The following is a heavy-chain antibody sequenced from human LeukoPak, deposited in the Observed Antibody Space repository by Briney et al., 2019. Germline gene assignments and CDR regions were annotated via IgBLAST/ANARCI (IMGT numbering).Heavy chain of an antibody. D-gene: IGHD1-26*01. J-gene: IGHJ4*02. CDR3: ARDSGSCKLDY. CDR2: INHSGDT. Sequence: SETLSLTCAVYGGSFSGYYWSWIRQPPGKGLEWIGEINHSGDTNYNPSLKSRVTISVDTSKNQFSLKLSSVTAADTALYYCARDSGSCKLDYWGQGTLVTVSS. CDR1: GGSFSGYY. V-gene: IGHV4-34*01.